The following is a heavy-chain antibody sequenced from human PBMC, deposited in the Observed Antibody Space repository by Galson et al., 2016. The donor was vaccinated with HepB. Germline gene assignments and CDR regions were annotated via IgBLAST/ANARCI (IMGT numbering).Heavy chain of an antibody. J-gene: IGHJ4*02. Sequence: SCKASGYNFMYNGLSWLRQAPGQGLEWMGWIRAHNTTTNLVHYAQKFQGRVTMTTETSTNTAYVELRSLRSDDTALYFCARDGNHNDWDNMLDFWGQGVLVTVSS. V-gene: IGHV1-18*01. D-gene: IGHD1/OR15-1a*01. CDR1: GYNFMYNG. CDR2: IRAHNTTT. CDR3: ARDGNHNDWDNMLDF.